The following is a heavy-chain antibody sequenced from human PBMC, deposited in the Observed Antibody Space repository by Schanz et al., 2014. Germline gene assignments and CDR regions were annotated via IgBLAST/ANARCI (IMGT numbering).Heavy chain of an antibody. CDR3: ARYGFRKFGVVYGLAV. V-gene: IGHV3-11*01. Sequence: VQLVESEGGLVQPGGSLRLSCEGSGFSFSDYWMGWVRQAPGKGLEWISYVSSYDTTVSYADSVKGRFTISRDNAKNSVYLQMNSLRVEDTAVYYCARYGFRKFGVVYGLAVWGQGTTVTVS. J-gene: IGHJ6*02. D-gene: IGHD3-3*01. CDR2: VSSYDTTV. CDR1: GFSFSDYW.